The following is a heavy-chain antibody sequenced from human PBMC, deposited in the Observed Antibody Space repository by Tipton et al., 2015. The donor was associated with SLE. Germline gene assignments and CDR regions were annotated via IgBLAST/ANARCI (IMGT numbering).Heavy chain of an antibody. Sequence: SLRLSCAASGFSFDDYAMHWVRQAPWKGLVWVAGIGWDSAYIASEDSVEGRLTISRDNAKKSLYLQMDSLRPDDTAFYYCVRVGTPDDYMDGWGKGTRVTVSS. CDR3: VRVGTPDDYMDG. CDR2: IGWDSAYI. V-gene: IGHV3-9*01. CDR1: GFSFDDYA. D-gene: IGHD7-27*01. J-gene: IGHJ6*03.